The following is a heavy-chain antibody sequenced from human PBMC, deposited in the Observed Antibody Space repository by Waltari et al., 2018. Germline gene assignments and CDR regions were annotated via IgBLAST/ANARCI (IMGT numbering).Heavy chain of an antibody. V-gene: IGHV1-24*01. D-gene: IGHD2-2*01. CDR3: ATVVPAARSNYYYYYGMDV. CDR1: GYTLTELS. CDR2: FDPEDGET. J-gene: IGHJ6*02. Sequence: QVQLVQSGAEVKKPGASVKVSCKVSGYTLTELSMHWVRQAPGKGLEWMGGFDPEDGETIYAQKFQGRVTMTEDTPTDTAYMELSSLRSEDTAVYYCATVVPAARSNYYYYYGMDVWGQGTTVTVSS.